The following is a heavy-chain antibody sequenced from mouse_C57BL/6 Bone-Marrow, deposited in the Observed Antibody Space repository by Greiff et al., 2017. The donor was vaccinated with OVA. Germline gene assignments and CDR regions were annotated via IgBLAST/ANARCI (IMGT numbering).Heavy chain of an antibody. CDR2: IDPENGDT. CDR3: TTYRY. J-gene: IGHJ2*01. Sequence: VQLKESGAELVRPGASVKLSCTASGFNIKDDYMHWVKERPEQGLEWIGWIDPENGDTEYASKFQGKATITADTSSKTVYLHLSSRTSEDTAVYYSTTYRYWGQGTTLTVSS. CDR1: GFNIKDDY. V-gene: IGHV14-4*01.